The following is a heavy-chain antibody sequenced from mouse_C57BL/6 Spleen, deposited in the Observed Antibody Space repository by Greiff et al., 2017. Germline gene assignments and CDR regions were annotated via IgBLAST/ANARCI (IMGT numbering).Heavy chain of an antibody. CDR1: GFTFSSYA. Sequence: EVKLQESGGGLVKPGGSLKLSCAASGFTFSSYAMSWVRQTPEKRLEWVATISDGGSYTYYPDNVKGRFTISRDNAKNNLYLQMSHLKSEDTAMYYCARDAGTYWYFDVWGTGTTVTVSS. CDR2: ISDGGSYT. D-gene: IGHD4-1*01. V-gene: IGHV5-4*01. CDR3: ARDAGTYWYFDV. J-gene: IGHJ1*03.